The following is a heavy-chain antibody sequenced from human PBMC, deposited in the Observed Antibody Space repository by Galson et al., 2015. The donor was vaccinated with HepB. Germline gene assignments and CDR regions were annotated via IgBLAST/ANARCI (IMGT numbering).Heavy chain of an antibody. CDR1: GFTFSSYA. CDR2: ISGSGGST. Sequence: SLRLSCAASGFTFSSYAMSWVRQAPGKGLEWVSAISGSGGSTYYADSVKGRFTISRDNSKNTLYLQMNSLRAEDTAVYYCARQRRGSSRTSLDYWGQGTLGAVAS. CDR3: ARQRRGSSRTSLDY. D-gene: IGHD6-6*01. J-gene: IGHJ4*02. V-gene: IGHV3-23*01.